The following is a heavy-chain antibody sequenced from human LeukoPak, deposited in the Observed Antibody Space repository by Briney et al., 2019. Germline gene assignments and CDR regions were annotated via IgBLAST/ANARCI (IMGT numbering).Heavy chain of an antibody. V-gene: IGHV3-48*02. Sequence: GGSLRLSCAASGFTLSTYTMNWVRKAPGKGLEWISYIGWSDSAIFYADSVKGRFTISRDSAKNSLFLQMNSLSDEDTAVYYCARDHQWSFDSWGQGTLVTVSS. D-gene: IGHD2-15*01. CDR1: GFTLSTYT. CDR3: ARDHQWSFDS. CDR2: IGWSDSAI. J-gene: IGHJ4*02.